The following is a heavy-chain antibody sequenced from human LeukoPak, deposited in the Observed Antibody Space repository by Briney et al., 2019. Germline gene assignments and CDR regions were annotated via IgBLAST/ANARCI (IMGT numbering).Heavy chain of an antibody. D-gene: IGHD5-12*01. Sequence: SETLSLTCNVSGGSISSSSYYWGWIRQPPGKGLEWIGSMYYSGSSYYNPSLKSRVTISVDTSKNQFSLKLSSVTAADTAVYYCARQYSAYLRNWFDPWGQGTLVTVSS. J-gene: IGHJ5*02. CDR2: MYYSGSS. V-gene: IGHV4-39*01. CDR1: GGSISSSSYY. CDR3: ARQYSAYLRNWFDP.